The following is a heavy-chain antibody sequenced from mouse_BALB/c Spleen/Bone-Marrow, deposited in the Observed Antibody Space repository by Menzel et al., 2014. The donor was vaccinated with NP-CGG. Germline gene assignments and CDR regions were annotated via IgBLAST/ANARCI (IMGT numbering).Heavy chain of an antibody. D-gene: IGHD2-14*01. V-gene: IGHV1-80*01. CDR3: ARWYRDPHFAMDY. CDR1: GYAFSSYW. Sequence: VQLVESGAELVRPGSSVKISCKASGYAFSSYWMNRVKQRPGQGLEWIGQIYPGDGDTNYNGNFKGKATLTADKSSSTAYMQLSSLTSEDSAVYFCARWYRDPHFAMDYWGPGTSVTVSS. J-gene: IGHJ4*01. CDR2: IYPGDGDT.